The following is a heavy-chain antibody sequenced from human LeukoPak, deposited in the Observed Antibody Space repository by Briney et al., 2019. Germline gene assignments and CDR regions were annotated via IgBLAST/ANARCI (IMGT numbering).Heavy chain of an antibody. CDR1: GYTFTSYY. J-gene: IGHJ5*02. CDR3: ARGVQGGCSGGSCHNWFDP. Sequence: GASVKVSCKASGYTFTSYYMHWVRQAPGQGLEWMGIINPSGGSTSYAQKFQGRVTMTRDTSTSTVYMELSSLRSEDTAVYYCARGVQGGCSGGSCHNWFDPWGQGTLVTVSS. V-gene: IGHV1-46*01. CDR2: INPSGGST. D-gene: IGHD2-15*01.